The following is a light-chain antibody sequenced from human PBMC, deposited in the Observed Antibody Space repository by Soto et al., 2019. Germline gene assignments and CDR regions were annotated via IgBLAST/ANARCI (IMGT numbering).Light chain of an antibody. Sequence: QSVLTQPPSVSAAPGQTVTISCSGSSCNIGHNYVCWYHQHQRTAPKLLIYDNNKQPSGITHRFSGSNAGTSATLSITGLQNGDDADYYCATWDSSLRVGVFGGGTKLTVL. CDR1: SCNIGHNY. CDR3: ATWDSSLRVGV. CDR2: DNN. J-gene: IGLJ2*01. V-gene: IGLV1-51*01.